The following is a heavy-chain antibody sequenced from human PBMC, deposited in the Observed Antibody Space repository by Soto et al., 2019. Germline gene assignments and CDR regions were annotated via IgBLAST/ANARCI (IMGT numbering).Heavy chain of an antibody. D-gene: IGHD3-22*01. CDR2: INPTGGST. CDR1: GYTFTNYY. CDR3: ARNDKSGLDY. J-gene: IGHJ4*02. V-gene: IGHV1-46*01. Sequence: QVQLVQSGAEVKKPGASVKVSCKASGYTFTNYYMHWVRQAPGLGLEWMGMINPTGGSTRYAQKFQGRVTMTRDTSTRTVHMELSSLRSEDTAVYYCARNDKSGLDYWGQGPLVTVSS.